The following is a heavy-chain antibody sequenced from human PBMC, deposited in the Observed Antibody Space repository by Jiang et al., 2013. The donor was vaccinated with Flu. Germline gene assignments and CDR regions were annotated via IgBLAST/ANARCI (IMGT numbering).Heavy chain of an antibody. Sequence: GPGLVKPSQTLSLTCVVSGDSIGSGSYSWSWIRQPPGKGLTWIGSVHNAGSTFYNPSLRSRVTMSVETSKNQFSLRLRSVTAADTAVYYCARMWWDTLTGPVDYDYGMGVWGQGTDRHRLV. CDR3: ARMWWDTLTGPVDYDYGMGV. V-gene: IGHV4-30-4*07. CDR2: VHNAGST. CDR1: GDSIGSGSYS. J-gene: IGHJ6*02. D-gene: IGHD3-9*01.